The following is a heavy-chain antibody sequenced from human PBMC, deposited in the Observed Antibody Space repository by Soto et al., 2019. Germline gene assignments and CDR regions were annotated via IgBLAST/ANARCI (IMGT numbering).Heavy chain of an antibody. CDR3: ETDRSGSFNIAP. J-gene: IGHJ5*02. CDR2: FDPEDGET. Sequence: ASVKVSCKVSGYTLTELSMHWVRQAPGKGLEWMGGFDPEDGETIYAQKFQGRVTMTEDTSTDTAYMELSSLRSEDTAVYYCETDRSGSFNIAPWGQGTLVTVSS. V-gene: IGHV1-24*01. CDR1: GYTLTELS. D-gene: IGHD1-26*01.